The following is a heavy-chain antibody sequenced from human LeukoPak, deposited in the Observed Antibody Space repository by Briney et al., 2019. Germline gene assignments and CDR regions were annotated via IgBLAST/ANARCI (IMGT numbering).Heavy chain of an antibody. CDR1: GFTVSSNY. J-gene: IGHJ4*02. D-gene: IGHD3-22*01. CDR3: ARCYDTRGYYGLDY. Sequence: PGGSLRLSCAASGFTVSSNYMNWVRQAPGKGLEWVSYIGGSGSSISYADSVKGRFIISRDNAKNSLYLQMNSLRAEDTAVYYCARCYDTRGYYGLDYWGQGTRVTVSS. CDR2: IGGSGSSI. V-gene: IGHV3-48*03.